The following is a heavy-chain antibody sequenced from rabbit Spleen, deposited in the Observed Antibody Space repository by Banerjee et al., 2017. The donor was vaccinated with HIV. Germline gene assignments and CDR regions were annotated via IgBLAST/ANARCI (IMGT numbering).Heavy chain of an antibody. D-gene: IGHD1-1*01. V-gene: IGHV1S40*01. CDR1: GFSFTSGYY. CDR2: IGAGTGTT. CDR3: ARNYVNVFDP. J-gene: IGHJ2*01. Sequence: QQLVESGGGLVKPGASLTLTCKASGFSFTSGYYMSWVRQAPGKGLEWIGCIGAGTGTTYYASWAKGRFTISKTSSTTVTLQMTSLTAADTATYFCARNYVNVFDPWGPGTLVTVS.